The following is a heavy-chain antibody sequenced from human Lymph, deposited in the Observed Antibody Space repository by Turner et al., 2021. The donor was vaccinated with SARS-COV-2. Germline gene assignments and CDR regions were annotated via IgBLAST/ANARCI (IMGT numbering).Heavy chain of an antibody. CDR3: ARDLGTYGMDV. CDR1: GILVSRNY. D-gene: IGHD6-13*01. V-gene: IGHV3-53*02. J-gene: IGHJ6*02. CDR2: IYSGGTT. Sequence: EVQLVETGGGLIQPGGSLRPSCAASGILVSRNYMNWVRQAQGKGREWVSVIYSGGTTYYADSVKGRFNISRDNSKNTMYLQMNSLRVEDTAVYYCARDLGTYGMDVWGQGTTVTVSS.